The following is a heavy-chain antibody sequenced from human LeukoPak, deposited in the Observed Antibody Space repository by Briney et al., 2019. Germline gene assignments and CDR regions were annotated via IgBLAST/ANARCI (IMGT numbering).Heavy chain of an antibody. CDR3: ARHSSAYSFEY. CDR1: GGSISSYY. CDR2: IYYSGSA. D-gene: IGHD3-22*01. J-gene: IGHJ4*02. V-gene: IGHV4-59*08. Sequence: SETLSLTCTASGGSISSYYWSWIRQPPGKGLQWIGYIYYSGSANYNPSLKRRVTILIDTSKNQFALKLSSVTAADTAVYYCARHSSAYSFEYWGQGTLVTVSS.